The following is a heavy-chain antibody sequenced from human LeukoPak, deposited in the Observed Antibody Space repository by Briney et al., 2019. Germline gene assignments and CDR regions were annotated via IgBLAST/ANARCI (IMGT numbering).Heavy chain of an antibody. CDR2: IVSGTGSTI. D-gene: IGHD2-15*01. CDR3: AREKYSPGFDP. J-gene: IGHJ5*02. Sequence: GGSLRLSCAASGFTFSSYNMAWVRQAPGKGLEWISYIVSGTGSTIYYAASVKGRFTISRDNAKNSLYLQMNSLRTEDAAVYYCAREKYSPGFDPWGQGTLIAVSS. CDR1: GFTFSSYN. V-gene: IGHV3-48*01.